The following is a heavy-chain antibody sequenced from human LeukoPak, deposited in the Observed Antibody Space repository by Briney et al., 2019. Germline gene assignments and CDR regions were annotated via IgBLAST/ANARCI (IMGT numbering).Heavy chain of an antibody. D-gene: IGHD1-26*01. CDR3: ARDSGSYPGGWFDP. Sequence: PSETLSLTCTVSGGSISSYYWSWIRQPPGKGLEWIGYIYYSGSTNYNPSLKSRVTISVGTSKNQFSLKLSSVTAADTAVYYCARDSGSYPGGWFDPWGQGTLVTVSS. CDR1: GGSISSYY. CDR2: IYYSGST. V-gene: IGHV4-59*01. J-gene: IGHJ5*02.